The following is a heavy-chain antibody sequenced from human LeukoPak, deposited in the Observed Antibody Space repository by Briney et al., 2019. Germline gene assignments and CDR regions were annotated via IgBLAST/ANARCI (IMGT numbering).Heavy chain of an antibody. CDR2: INQDGSQK. Sequence: GGSLRLSCAASGFTFSIYWMSWVRQAPGKGLEWVANINQDGSQKYYVDSVKGRFTISRDNAKNSFFLQMSSLRAEDTSVYYCVEDNWGALDSFDLWGRGTMVTVSS. D-gene: IGHD7-27*01. CDR1: GFTFSIYW. V-gene: IGHV3-7*01. CDR3: VEDNWGALDSFDL. J-gene: IGHJ3*01.